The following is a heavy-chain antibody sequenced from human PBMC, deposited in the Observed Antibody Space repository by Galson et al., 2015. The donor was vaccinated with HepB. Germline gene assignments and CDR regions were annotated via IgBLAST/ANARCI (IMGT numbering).Heavy chain of an antibody. D-gene: IGHD4-11*01. CDR3: ARCDYSNYGRWFGYYYYGMDV. J-gene: IGHJ6*02. CDR1: GFTFSSYG. Sequence: SLRLSCAASGFTFSSYGMHWVRQAPGKGLEWVAVIWYDGSNKYYADSVKGRFTISRDNSKNTLYLQMNSLRAEDTAVYYCARCDYSNYGRWFGYYYYGMDVWGQGTTVTVSS. CDR2: IWYDGSNK. V-gene: IGHV3-33*08.